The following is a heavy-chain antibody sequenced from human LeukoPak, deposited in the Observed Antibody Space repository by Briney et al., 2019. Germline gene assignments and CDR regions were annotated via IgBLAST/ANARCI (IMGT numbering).Heavy chain of an antibody. CDR2: IIPIFGTA. V-gene: IGHV1-69*05. D-gene: IGHD6-19*01. Sequence: GSSVKVSCKASGGTFSSYAISWVRQAPGQGHEWMGGIIPIFGTANYAQKFQGRVTITTDESTSTAYMELSSLRSEDTAVYYCARGAAVAGTLDYWGQGTLVTVSS. CDR3: ARGAAVAGTLDY. J-gene: IGHJ4*02. CDR1: GGTFSSYA.